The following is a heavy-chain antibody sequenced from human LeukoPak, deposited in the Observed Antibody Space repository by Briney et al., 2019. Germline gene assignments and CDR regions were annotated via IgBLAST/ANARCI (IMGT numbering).Heavy chain of an antibody. CDR1: GFTFSSYE. D-gene: IGHD2-2*01. CDR2: ISSSGSTI. J-gene: IGHJ4*02. CDR3: ARVFAGTSIDY. Sequence: GGSLRLSCAASGFTFSSYEMNWVRQAPGKGLEWVSYISSSGSTIYYADSVKGRFTISRDNAKNSLYLQMNSLRAEDTAVYYCARVFAGTSIDYWGQGTLVTVSS. V-gene: IGHV3-48*03.